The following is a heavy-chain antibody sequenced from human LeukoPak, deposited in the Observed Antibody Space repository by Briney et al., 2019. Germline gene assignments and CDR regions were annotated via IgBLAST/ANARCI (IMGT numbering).Heavy chain of an antibody. CDR2: INQDGSVK. Sequence: PGGSLRLSCAASGFTLSDYWMNWVRQAPGKGLEWVANINQDGSVKYYVDSVKGRFTVSRDNAKNSLYLQMNSLKAEDTAIYYCATSIGVAVAFDFWGQGTLVTVSS. D-gene: IGHD6-19*01. CDR1: GFTLSDYW. V-gene: IGHV3-7*03. J-gene: IGHJ4*02. CDR3: ATSIGVAVAFDF.